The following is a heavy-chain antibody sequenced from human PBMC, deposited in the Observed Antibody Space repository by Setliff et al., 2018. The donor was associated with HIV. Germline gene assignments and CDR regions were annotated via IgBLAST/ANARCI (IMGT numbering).Heavy chain of an antibody. V-gene: IGHV3-49*04. CDR2: IRHKAYGGTA. CDR3: TRESGGKIDY. CDR1: GFTLRSYG. Sequence: PGGSLRLSCAASGFTLRSYGMHWVRQAPGKGLEWVGFIRHKAYGGTAEYDASVKGRFTISRDDSKSITYLQMNGLQTEDTAIYYCTRESGGKIDYWGQGTLVTVSS. J-gene: IGHJ4*02. D-gene: IGHD2-15*01.